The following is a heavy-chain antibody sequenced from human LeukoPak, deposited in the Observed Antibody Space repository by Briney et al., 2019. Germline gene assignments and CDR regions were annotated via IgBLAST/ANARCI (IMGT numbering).Heavy chain of an antibody. D-gene: IGHD2-2*01. Sequence: SVKVSCKASGGAFSSYAISWVRRAPGQGLEWMGGIMPIFGTANYAQKFQGRVTITADESTSTAYMELSSLRSEDTAVYYCANSLGYCSSTSCYGDTTTGPFDYWGQGTLVTLSS. CDR2: IMPIFGTA. J-gene: IGHJ4*02. CDR1: GGAFSSYA. V-gene: IGHV1-69*13. CDR3: ANSLGYCSSTSCYGDTTTGPFDY.